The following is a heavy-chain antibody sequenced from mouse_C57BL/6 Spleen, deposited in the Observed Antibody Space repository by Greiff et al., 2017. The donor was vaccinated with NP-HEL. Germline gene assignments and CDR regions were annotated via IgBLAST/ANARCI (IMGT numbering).Heavy chain of an antibody. V-gene: IGHV5-17*01. Sequence: EVMLVESGGGLVKPGGSLKLSCAASGFTFSDYGMHWVRQAPGKGLEWVAYISSGSSNIYYADTVPGRFTISRDNTKDTLFLQMTNLRAEDTAMYDCARDYAMDYWGQGTTVTVSS. CDR1: GFTFSDYG. J-gene: IGHJ4*01. CDR3: ARDYAMDY. CDR2: ISSGSSNI.